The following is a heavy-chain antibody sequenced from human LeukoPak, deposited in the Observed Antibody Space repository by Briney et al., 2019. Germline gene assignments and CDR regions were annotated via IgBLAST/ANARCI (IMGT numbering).Heavy chain of an antibody. CDR1: GGSISSYY. J-gene: IGHJ3*02. D-gene: IGHD1-1*01. Sequence: SETLSLTCTVSGGSISSYYWSWIRQPPGKGLEWIGFIYYSGSTNYSPSLKSRVTISVDTSKNQFSLKLTSVTAADTAVYYCSRHGNGAFDIWGQGTMVTVSS. CDR3: SRHGNGAFDI. V-gene: IGHV4-59*08. CDR2: IYYSGST.